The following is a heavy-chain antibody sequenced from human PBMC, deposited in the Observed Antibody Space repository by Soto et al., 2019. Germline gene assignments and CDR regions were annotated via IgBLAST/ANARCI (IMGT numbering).Heavy chain of an antibody. Sequence: GVSLRLSWAASGFTFSSYEMNWVRQAPGKGLEWLAHISSSATIIFYADSVKGRFTISRDNAKNSVYLQMNSLRGEDTALYYCARGFGRDCFDDAFGFWGKGTMVTVSS. J-gene: IGHJ3*01. CDR1: GFTFSSYE. V-gene: IGHV3-48*03. CDR3: ARGFGRDCFDDAFGF. D-gene: IGHD2-21*02. CDR2: ISSSATII.